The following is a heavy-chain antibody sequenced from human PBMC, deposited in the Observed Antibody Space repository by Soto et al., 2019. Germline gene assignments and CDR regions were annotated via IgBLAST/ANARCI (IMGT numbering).Heavy chain of an antibody. J-gene: IGHJ4*02. CDR3: AKEGAVSGLTYGDF. CDR1: GFIFSNYG. CDR2: VSYDGNEI. V-gene: IGHV3-30*18. D-gene: IGHD1-26*01. Sequence: QVQLVESGGGVVQPGRSLRLSCAASGFIFSNYGMHWVRQAPGKGLEWVAVVSYDGNEIHYADSVKGGFTISRDNCKDMLSLHMTSLRAEDTAVYYCAKEGAVSGLTYGDFWGQGTLVNVSS.